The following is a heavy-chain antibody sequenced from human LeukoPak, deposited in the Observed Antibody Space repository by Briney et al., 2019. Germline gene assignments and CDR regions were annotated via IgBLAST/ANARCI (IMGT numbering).Heavy chain of an antibody. D-gene: IGHD3-3*01. Sequence: GASVKVSCYASGYTFTSYYMHWVRQAPGQGLEWMGIINPSGGSTSYAQKFQGRVTMTRDMSTSTVYMELSSLRSEDTAVYYCARDHRITIFGVVIEPYYFDYWGQGTLVTVSS. J-gene: IGHJ4*02. CDR2: INPSGGST. CDR3: ARDHRITIFGVVIEPYYFDY. V-gene: IGHV1-46*01. CDR1: GYTFTSYY.